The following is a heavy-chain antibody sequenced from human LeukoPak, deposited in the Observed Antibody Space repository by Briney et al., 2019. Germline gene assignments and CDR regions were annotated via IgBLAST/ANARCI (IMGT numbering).Heavy chain of an antibody. V-gene: IGHV3-7*02. CDR3: ARGPRYFDV. CDR1: GFTFSGYW. Sequence: GRSLRLSCAASGFTFSGYWMSWVRQAPGKGLERVANIRQDGGEKYYVDSVKGRFTISRDNANNSLYLQMNSLRGEDTGVYYCARGPRYFDVWGRGTLVTVSS. J-gene: IGHJ2*01. CDR2: IRQDGGEK.